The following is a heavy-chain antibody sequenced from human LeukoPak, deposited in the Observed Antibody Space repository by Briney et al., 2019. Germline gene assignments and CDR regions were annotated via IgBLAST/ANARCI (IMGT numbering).Heavy chain of an antibody. J-gene: IGHJ6*03. CDR2: IYSGGST. D-gene: IGHD3-3*01. CDR3: ARDSYYEDYMDV. V-gene: IGHV3-66*01. Sequence: GGSLRLSCAASGFTVSTNYMSWVSQAPGKGLEWVSVIYSGGSTYYADSVKGRFTISRDNAKNSLYLQMNSLRAEDTAVYYCARDSYYEDYMDVWGKGTTVTVSS. CDR1: GFTVSTNY.